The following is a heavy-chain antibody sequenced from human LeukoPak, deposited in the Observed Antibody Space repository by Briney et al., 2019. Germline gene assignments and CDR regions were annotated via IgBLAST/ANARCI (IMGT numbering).Heavy chain of an antibody. Sequence: EASMKVSCKASGYTFTRYGISWVRQAPGQGLEWMGWISAYNGNTNYAQKLQGRVTMTTDTSTNTAYMELRSLRSDDTAVSYCARDRSEHYDRSAYSWNDAFDLWGQGTMVTVSS. D-gene: IGHD3-22*01. CDR1: GYTFTRYG. J-gene: IGHJ3*01. CDR2: ISAYNGNT. CDR3: ARDRSEHYDRSAYSWNDAFDL. V-gene: IGHV1-18*01.